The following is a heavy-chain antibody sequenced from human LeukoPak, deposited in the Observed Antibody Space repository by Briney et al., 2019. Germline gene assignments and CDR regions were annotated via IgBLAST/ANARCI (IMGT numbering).Heavy chain of an antibody. CDR3: ARDSAYKDY. J-gene: IGHJ4*02. Sequence: GASVRVSCKASGYTFTGYYIHWVRQAPGQGLEWMGWINPTSGGTIYAQKFQGRVTMTRDTSITTAYMELSSLRSDDTAVYYCARDSAYKDYWGQGTLVTVSS. CDR2: INPTSGGT. V-gene: IGHV1-2*02. D-gene: IGHD5-24*01. CDR1: GYTFTGYY.